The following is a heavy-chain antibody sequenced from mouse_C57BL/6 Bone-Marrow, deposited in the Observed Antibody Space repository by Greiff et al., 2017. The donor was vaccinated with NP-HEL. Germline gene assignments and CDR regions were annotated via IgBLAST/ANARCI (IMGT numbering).Heavy chain of an antibody. J-gene: IGHJ3*01. CDR3: ARVLGSAWFGY. V-gene: IGHV1-64*01. D-gene: IGHD4-1*01. Sequence: VQLQQPGAELVKPGASVKLSCKASGYTFTSYWMHWVKQRPGQGLEWIGMIHPNSGSTNYNEKFKSKATLTVDKSSSTAYMQLSSLTSEDSAVYYCARVLGSAWFGYWGQGTLVTVSA. CDR1: GYTFTSYW. CDR2: IHPNSGST.